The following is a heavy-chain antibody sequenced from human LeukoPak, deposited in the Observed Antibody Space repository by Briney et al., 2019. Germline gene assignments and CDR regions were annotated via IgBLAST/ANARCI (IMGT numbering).Heavy chain of an antibody. V-gene: IGHV4-59*12. CDR3: ARDMRAYGSGSYYYYYCMDV. D-gene: IGHD3-10*01. CDR2: IYYSGST. Sequence: SETLSLTCTVSGGSISSYYWSWIRQPPGKGLEWIGYIYYSGSTNYNPSLKSRVTMSVDTSKDQFSLKLSSVTAADTAVYYCARDMRAYGSGSYYYYYCMDVWGKGTTVTISS. J-gene: IGHJ6*03. CDR1: GGSISSYY.